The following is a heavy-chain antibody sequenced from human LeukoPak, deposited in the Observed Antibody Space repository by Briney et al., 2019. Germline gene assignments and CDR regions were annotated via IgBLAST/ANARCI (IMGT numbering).Heavy chain of an antibody. CDR1: GGSIIINNYY. V-gene: IGHV4-39*01. Sequence: PSETLSLTCTVSGGSIIINNYYWGWVRQPPGKGLEWVGTIYYSGITNYSPSLKRRVTISVDTSKNEFSLELSSVTAADTAVYYCATQLGGSRRIDYWGQGALVTVSS. CDR2: IYYSGIT. D-gene: IGHD2-15*01. CDR3: ATQLGGSRRIDY. J-gene: IGHJ4*02.